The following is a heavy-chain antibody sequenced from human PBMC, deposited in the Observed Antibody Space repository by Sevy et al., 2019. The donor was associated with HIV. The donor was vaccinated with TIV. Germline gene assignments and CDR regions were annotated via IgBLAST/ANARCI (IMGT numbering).Heavy chain of an antibody. CDR3: AKRSSSSWYYIGY. CDR2: ISGSGGRT. V-gene: IGHV3-23*01. CDR1: GFTLSSYA. Sequence: GGSLRLSCAASGFTLSSYAMSWVRQAPGKGLEWVSAISGSGGRTYYADSVKGRFTISRDNSKNTLYLQMNSLRAEDTAVYYCAKRSSSSWYYIGYWGQGTLVTVSS. J-gene: IGHJ4*02. D-gene: IGHD6-13*01.